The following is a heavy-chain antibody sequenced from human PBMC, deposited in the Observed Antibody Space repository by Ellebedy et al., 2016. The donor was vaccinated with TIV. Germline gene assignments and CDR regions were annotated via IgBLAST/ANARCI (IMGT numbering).Heavy chain of an antibody. V-gene: IGHV3-9*01. CDR2: ISWNTGTI. Sequence: PGGSLRLSCLGSGFRFDEYAMHWVRQIPGKGLEWVSGISWNTGTIGYADAVKGRFTISRDNARNSLYLQMDSLRTADTTLYYWVESGSYYGGFNYWGRGALVTVSS. J-gene: IGHJ4*02. CDR3: VESGSYYGGFNY. D-gene: IGHD1-26*01. CDR1: GFRFDEYA.